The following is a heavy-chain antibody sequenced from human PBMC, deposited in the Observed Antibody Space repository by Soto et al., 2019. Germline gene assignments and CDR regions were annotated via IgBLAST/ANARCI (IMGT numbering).Heavy chain of an antibody. Sequence: GGSLRLSCAASGFTFSSYGMHWVRQAPGKGLEWVAVIWYDGSNKYYADSVKGRFTISRDNSKNTLYLQMNSLRAEDTAVYYCARDYDYVWGSYRYYYGMDVWGQGTTVTVSS. CDR1: GFTFSSYG. CDR2: IWYDGSNK. D-gene: IGHD3-16*02. J-gene: IGHJ6*02. V-gene: IGHV3-33*01. CDR3: ARDYDYVWGSYRYYYGMDV.